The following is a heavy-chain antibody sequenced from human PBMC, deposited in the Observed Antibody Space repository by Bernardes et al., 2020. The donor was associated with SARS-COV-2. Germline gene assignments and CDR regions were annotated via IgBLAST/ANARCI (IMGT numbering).Heavy chain of an antibody. CDR1: GFSFSNSW. D-gene: IGHD3-9*01. CDR2: IKSKTDDGTT. Sequence: GGSLRLSRAASGFSFSNSWMSWVRQAPGKGLEWVGLIKSKTDDGTTDYADSVKGRFTISRDNAKNTLYLQMNSLRAEDTAVYYCARVGYFDWLFTADIGYGMDVWGQGTTVTVSS. CDR3: ARVGYFDWLFTADIGYGMDV. J-gene: IGHJ6*02. V-gene: IGHV3-15*05.